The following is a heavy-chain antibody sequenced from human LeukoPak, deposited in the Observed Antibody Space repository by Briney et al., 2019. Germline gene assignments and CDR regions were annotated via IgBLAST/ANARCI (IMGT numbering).Heavy chain of an antibody. CDR1: GSTFSSYE. Sequence: GGSLRLSCAASGSTFSSYEMNWVRQAPGKGLEWVSYISSSGSTIYYADSVKGRFTISRDNAKNSLYLQMNSLRAEDTAVYYCAELGITMIGGVWGKGTTATISS. D-gene: IGHD3-10*02. CDR3: AELGITMIGGV. V-gene: IGHV3-48*03. CDR2: ISSSGSTI. J-gene: IGHJ6*04.